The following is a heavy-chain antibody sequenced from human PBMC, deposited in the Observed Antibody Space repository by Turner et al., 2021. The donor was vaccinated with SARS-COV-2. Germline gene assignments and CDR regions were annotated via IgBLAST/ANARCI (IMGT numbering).Heavy chain of an antibody. D-gene: IGHD6-19*01. CDR1: GLPFSSYG. CDR3: ARPIPSYSSGWYGCYFDY. V-gene: IGHV3-33*01. Sequence: QVQLVESGGGVVQPGRCLRLPCAASGLPFSSYGMHWVSQAPGKGLEWVALIWYDGSNKYYADSVKGRFTISRDNSKNTLYLQMNSLRAEDTAVYYCARPIPSYSSGWYGCYFDYWGQGTLVTVSS. J-gene: IGHJ4*02. CDR2: IWYDGSNK.